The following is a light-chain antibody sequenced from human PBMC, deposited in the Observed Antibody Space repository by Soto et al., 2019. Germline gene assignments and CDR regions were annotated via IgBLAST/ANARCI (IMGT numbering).Light chain of an antibody. CDR1: SSDTAGYNY. CDR2: EVS. J-gene: IGLJ1*01. V-gene: IGLV2-14*01. CDR3: SSYTTSNTPLEV. Sequence: QSGLTQPASVSGSPGQSITISCTGTSSDTAGYNYVSWYQQHPGKAPKLMIYEVSNRPSGVSNRFSGSQSGNTASLTISGLQAEDEAKYYCSSYTTSNTPLEVFGTGTKLTVL.